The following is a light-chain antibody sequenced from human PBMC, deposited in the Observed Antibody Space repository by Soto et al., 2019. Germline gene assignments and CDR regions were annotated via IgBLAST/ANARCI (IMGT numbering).Light chain of an antibody. CDR1: QSVSSY. V-gene: IGKV3-11*01. CDR2: DAS. Sequence: ETVLTQSPATLSLSPGERAILSCRASQSVSSYLAWYQQKPGQAPRLLISDASNRATGIPARFSGSGSGTDFTLTISRLEPEDFAVYYCQQRSSWPLTFGGGTKVEIK. J-gene: IGKJ4*01. CDR3: QQRSSWPLT.